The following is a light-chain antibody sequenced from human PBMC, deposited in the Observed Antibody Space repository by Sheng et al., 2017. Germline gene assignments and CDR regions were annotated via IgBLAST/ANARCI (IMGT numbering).Light chain of an antibody. CDR2: STN. J-gene: IGLJ7*01. Sequence: QTVVTQETSFSVSPGGTVTLTCGLDSGSVSTRHYPSWYRQTPGRAPRTLIYSTNTRPSGVPDRFSGSILGNRAALTITGAQAEDESDYYCLLYMGGGISVFGGGTQLTVL. CDR3: LLYMGGGISV. CDR1: SGSVSTRHY. V-gene: IGLV8-61*01.